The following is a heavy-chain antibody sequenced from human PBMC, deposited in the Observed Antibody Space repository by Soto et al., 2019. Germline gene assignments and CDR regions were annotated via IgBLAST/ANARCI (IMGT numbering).Heavy chain of an antibody. D-gene: IGHD3-10*01. CDR2: IKQDGSEK. V-gene: IGHV3-7*01. Sequence: GGSLRPSCAASGFTFSSYWMSWFRQAPGKGLEWVANIKQDGSEKYYVDSVKGRFTISRDNAKNSLFLQMNSLRAEDTAVYYCARDRGDAFFDYWGQGTLVTVS. J-gene: IGHJ4*02. CDR3: ARDRGDAFFDY. CDR1: GFTFSSYW.